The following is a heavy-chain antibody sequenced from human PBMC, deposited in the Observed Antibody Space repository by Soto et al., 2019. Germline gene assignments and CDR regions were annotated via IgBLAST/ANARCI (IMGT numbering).Heavy chain of an antibody. CDR1: VFPFTNYL. CDR2: ISPDGSDV. CDR3: ACWGHIVPVAPSDFDR. V-gene: IGHV3-74*01. J-gene: IGHJ4*02. Sequence: SLRLSCETSVFPFTNYLMNWVRQTPGKGLMWVSRISPDGSDVGYADSVEGRFTVSRDNAKNTLYLQMHSLRAEDTAMYYCACWGHIVPVAPSDFDRWGQGTLVTVSS. D-gene: IGHD2-8*02.